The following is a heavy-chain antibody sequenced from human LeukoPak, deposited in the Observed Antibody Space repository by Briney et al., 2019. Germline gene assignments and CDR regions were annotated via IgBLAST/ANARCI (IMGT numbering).Heavy chain of an antibody. Sequence: SETLSLTCTVSGGSISSSSYYWGWIRQPPGKGLEWIGSIYYSGSTYYNPSLKSRVTISVDTSKNQFSLKLSSVTAADTAVYYCAGELVLRSDAYFDYWGQGTLVTVSS. J-gene: IGHJ4*02. V-gene: IGHV4-39*07. CDR3: AGELVLRSDAYFDY. CDR2: IYYSGST. CDR1: GGSISSSSYY. D-gene: IGHD6-13*01.